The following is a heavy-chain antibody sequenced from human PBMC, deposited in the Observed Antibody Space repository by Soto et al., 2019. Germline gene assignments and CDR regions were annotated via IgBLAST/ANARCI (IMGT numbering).Heavy chain of an antibody. D-gene: IGHD1-26*01. CDR3: ARDPIVGATIGAFDI. CDR2: IYYSGST. CDR1: GGSISSTNW. V-gene: IGHV4-4*02. J-gene: IGHJ3*02. Sequence: SETLSLTCAVSGGSISSTNWWSWVRQPPGKGLEWIGYIYYSGSTYYNPSLKSRVTISVDTSKNQFSLKLSSVTAADTAVYYCARDPIVGATIGAFDIWGQGTMVTVSS.